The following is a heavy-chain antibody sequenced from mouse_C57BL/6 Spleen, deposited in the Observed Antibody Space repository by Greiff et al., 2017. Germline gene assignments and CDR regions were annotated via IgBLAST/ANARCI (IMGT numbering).Heavy chain of an antibody. J-gene: IGHJ1*03. CDR3: ARPPSYYYGSSYWYFDV. V-gene: IGHV5-17*01. CDR1: GFTFSDYG. D-gene: IGHD1-1*01. CDR2: ISSGSSTI. Sequence: EVKVEESGGGLVKPGGSLKLSCAASGFTFSDYGMHWVRQAPEKGLEWVAYISSGSSTIYYADTVKGRFTISRDNAKNTLFLQMTSLRSEDTAMYYCARPPSYYYGSSYWYFDVWGTGTTVTVSS.